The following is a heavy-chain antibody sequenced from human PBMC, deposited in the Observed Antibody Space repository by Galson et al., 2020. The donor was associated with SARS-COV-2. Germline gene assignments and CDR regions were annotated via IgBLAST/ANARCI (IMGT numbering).Heavy chain of an antibody. Sequence: GESLKISCTGSGYDFSGQWIAWVRRMPGKGLEWMGVIYPGDSDTKYSPSFEGRVTISADKSIRTAYLQWSSLKASDTAIYYCARALLYNGNYYWYFDLWGRGTLVTVSS. D-gene: IGHD1-26*01. CDR3: ARALLYNGNYYWYFDL. V-gene: IGHV5-51*01. CDR2: IYPGDSDT. J-gene: IGHJ2*01. CDR1: GYDFSGQW.